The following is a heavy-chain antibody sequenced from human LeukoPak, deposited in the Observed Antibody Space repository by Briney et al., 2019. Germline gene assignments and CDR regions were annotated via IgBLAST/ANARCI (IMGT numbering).Heavy chain of an antibody. D-gene: IGHD6-13*01. Sequence: GGSLRLSCAASGFTVSSNYMSWVRQAPGKGLEWVSVIYSGGSTYYADSVKGRFTISRDNSKNTLYLQMNSLRAEDTAVYYCATHSSSWDGDYFDYWGQGTLVTVSS. V-gene: IGHV3-53*01. CDR1: GFTVSSNY. J-gene: IGHJ4*02. CDR2: IYSGGST. CDR3: ATHSSSWDGDYFDY.